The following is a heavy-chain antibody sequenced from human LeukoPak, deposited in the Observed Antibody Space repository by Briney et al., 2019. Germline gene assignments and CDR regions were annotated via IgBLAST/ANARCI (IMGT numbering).Heavy chain of an antibody. CDR2: IYYSGST. CDR3: ARGGDLRYFDWLPDAFDI. D-gene: IGHD3-9*01. J-gene: IGHJ3*02. CDR1: GGSISSYY. V-gene: IGHV4-59*01. Sequence: PSETLSLTCTVSGGSISSYYWSWIRQSPGKGLEWIGYIYYSGSTNYNPSLKSRVTISVDTSKNQFSLKLSSVTAADTAVYYCARGGDLRYFDWLPDAFDIWGQGTMVTVSS.